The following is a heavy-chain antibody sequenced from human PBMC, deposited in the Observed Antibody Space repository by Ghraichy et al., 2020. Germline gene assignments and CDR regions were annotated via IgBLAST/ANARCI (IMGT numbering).Heavy chain of an antibody. J-gene: IGHJ5*02. Sequence: SETLSLTCTVSGGSISISDHYWGWIRQPPGKGLEWIGNIYYSGATHCNPSLESRVTLSVDTSRNQLSLKLNSVIAADTAVYYCVRSPFTSTAPNWFDPWGQGALVTVSS. CDR2: IYYSGAT. V-gene: IGHV4-39*01. CDR3: VRSPFTSTAPNWFDP. D-gene: IGHD2-15*01. CDR1: GGSISISDHY.